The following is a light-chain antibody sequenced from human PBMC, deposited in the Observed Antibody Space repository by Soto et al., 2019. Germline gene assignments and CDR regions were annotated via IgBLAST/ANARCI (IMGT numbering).Light chain of an antibody. Sequence: DIQMTQSPSILSASVGDRVTITCRASQSISSWLAWYQQKPGKAPNLLIHKASHLESGVPSRFSGSGSGTEVTLTISSLQPGDFATYYCQHYNTYPWTFGQGTKVEIK. J-gene: IGKJ1*01. CDR1: QSISSW. CDR2: KAS. CDR3: QHYNTYPWT. V-gene: IGKV1-5*03.